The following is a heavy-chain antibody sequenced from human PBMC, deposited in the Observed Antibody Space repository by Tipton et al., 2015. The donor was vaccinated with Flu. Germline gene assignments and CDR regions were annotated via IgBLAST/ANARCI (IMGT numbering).Heavy chain of an antibody. J-gene: IGHJ3*01. V-gene: IGHV3-30*14. CDR3: AREPAPIGSPKSDAFEV. D-gene: IGHD3-10*01. Sequence: SLRLSCAISGFTFSTYAMHWVRQAPGKWLEWLSFISYNGKNIYYADSVKGRFTISRDDSKNTLALQMNSLTTEDTAIYYCAREPAPIGSPKSDAFEVWGQGTRVTVSS. CDR2: ISYNGKNI. CDR1: GFTFSTYA.